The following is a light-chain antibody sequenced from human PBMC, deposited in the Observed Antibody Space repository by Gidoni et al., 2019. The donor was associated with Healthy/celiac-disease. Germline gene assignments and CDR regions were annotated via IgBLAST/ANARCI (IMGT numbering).Light chain of an antibody. Sequence: DIVMTQSRDSLAVSLGERATINCKSSRSVLYSSNNKNYLAWYQQKPGQPPKLLIYWASTRESGVPDRFSGSGSGTDFTLTISSLQAEDVAVYYCQQYYSTPPTFGGGTKVEIK. CDR1: RSVLYSSNNKNY. V-gene: IGKV4-1*01. CDR2: WAS. J-gene: IGKJ4*01. CDR3: QQYYSTPPT.